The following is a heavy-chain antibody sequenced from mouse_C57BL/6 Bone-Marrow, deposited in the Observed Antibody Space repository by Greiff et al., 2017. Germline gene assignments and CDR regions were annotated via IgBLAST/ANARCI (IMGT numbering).Heavy chain of an antibody. CDR2: INPSSGYT. Sequence: VQLQQSGAELARPGASVKMSCKASGYTFTSYTMHWVKQRPGQGLEWIGYINPSSGYTKYNQKFKDKATLTADKSSSTAYMQLSSLTSEDSAVYYCERAYYSNYDWFAYWGQGTLVTVSA. CDR1: GYTFTSYT. V-gene: IGHV1-4*01. CDR3: ERAYYSNYDWFAY. J-gene: IGHJ3*01. D-gene: IGHD2-5*01.